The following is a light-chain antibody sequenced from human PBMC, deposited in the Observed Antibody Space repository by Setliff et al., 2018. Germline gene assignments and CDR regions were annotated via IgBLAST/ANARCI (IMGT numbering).Light chain of an antibody. V-gene: IGLV1-40*01. CDR2: GNT. CDR1: SSNIGAGYE. CDR3: RSYDSSLSGVV. Sequence: QSVLTQPPSVSGAPGQRVTISCTGSSSNIGAGYEVHWYQQLPGTAPKLLIYGNTNRPSGVPDRFSGSKSGTSPALAITGLQAEDEVDYYCRSYDSSLSGVVFGGGT. J-gene: IGLJ2*01.